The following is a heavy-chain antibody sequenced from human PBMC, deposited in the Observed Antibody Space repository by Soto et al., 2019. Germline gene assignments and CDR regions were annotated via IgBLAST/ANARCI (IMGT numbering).Heavy chain of an antibody. V-gene: IGHV5-51*01. CDR3: ARRSYSSSYYYGMDV. Sequence: LKICCKGSGYSFTSYWIGWARQMPGKGLEWMGIIYPGDSDTRYSPSFQGQVTISADKSISTAYLQWSSLKASDTAMYYCARRSYSSSYYYGMDVWGQGTTVTVSS. CDR2: IYPGDSDT. J-gene: IGHJ6*02. CDR1: GYSFTSYW. D-gene: IGHD6-13*01.